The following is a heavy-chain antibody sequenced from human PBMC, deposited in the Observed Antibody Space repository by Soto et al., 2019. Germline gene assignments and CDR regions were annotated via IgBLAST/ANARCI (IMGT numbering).Heavy chain of an antibody. CDR3: ARSGGLDRDFNY. V-gene: IGHV1-69*12. CDR1: GGTFSSDS. Sequence: QVQLVQSGAEVKKPGSSVKVSCKASGGTFSSDSFSWVRQAPGQGLEWMGGIIPMFDTPIYAQKYQDRVTITADEYTSTAYRQLSSLRSGDTAVYYCARSGGLDRDFNYWGQGSLVTVSS. CDR2: IIPMFDTP. J-gene: IGHJ4*02. D-gene: IGHD2-15*01.